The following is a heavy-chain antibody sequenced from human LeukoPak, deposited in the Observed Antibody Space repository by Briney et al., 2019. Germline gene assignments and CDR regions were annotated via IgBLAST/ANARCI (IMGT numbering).Heavy chain of an antibody. CDR3: ARDSAYCGGDCYSFDY. J-gene: IGHJ4*02. D-gene: IGHD2-21*02. Sequence: PEGSLRLSCAASGFTFRNFWMHWVRQAPGKGLVWVSRINTDGSSTNYADSVKGRFTISRDNAKNTLYLQMNSLRAEDTAVYYCARDSAYCGGDCYSFDYWGQGTLVTVSS. CDR1: GFTFRNFW. V-gene: IGHV3-74*01. CDR2: INTDGSST.